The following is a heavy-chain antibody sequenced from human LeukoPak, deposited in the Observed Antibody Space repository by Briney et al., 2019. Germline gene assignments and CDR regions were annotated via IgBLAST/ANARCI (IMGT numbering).Heavy chain of an antibody. CDR2: INPNSGGT. CDR1: GYTFTGYY. CDR3: ARGGSSSRGAYYYMDV. V-gene: IGHV1-2*02. J-gene: IGHJ6*03. D-gene: IGHD6-6*01. Sequence: ASVKVSCKASGYTFTGYYMHWVRQAPGQGLEWMGWINPNSGGTNYVQKFQGRVTMTRDTSISTAYMGLSRLRSDDTAVYYCARGGSSSRGAYYYMDVWGKGTTVTVSS.